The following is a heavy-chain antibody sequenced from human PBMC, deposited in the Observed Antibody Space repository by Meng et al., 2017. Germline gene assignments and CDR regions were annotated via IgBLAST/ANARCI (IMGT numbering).Heavy chain of an antibody. V-gene: IGHV4-39*07. Sequence: SGPGMVKPSWTLSPTCTFSGGSISSSIYYCGWIRQPPGKGLEWIGSIYYSGSTYYNPSLKSRVTISVDTSKNQFSLKLSSVTAADTAVYYCARSMVRGVIRYYFDYWGQRKLVTVSS. CDR3: ARSMVRGVIRYYFDY. J-gene: IGHJ4*02. CDR2: IYYSGST. CDR1: GGSISSSIYY. D-gene: IGHD3-10*01.